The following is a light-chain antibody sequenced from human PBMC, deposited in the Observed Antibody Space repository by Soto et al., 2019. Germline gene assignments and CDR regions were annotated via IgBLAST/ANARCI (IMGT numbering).Light chain of an antibody. CDR1: SSNIGSNT. V-gene: IGLV1-44*01. CDR3: AAWDDSLNGRHV. Sequence: QSALTQPPSASGTPGQRVTISCSGSSSNIGSNTVNWFQQLPGTAPKLLIYSDNRRPSGVPGRFSGSKSGTSASLAISGLQSEDEADYYCAAWDDSLNGRHVFGTGTKV. CDR2: SDN. J-gene: IGLJ1*01.